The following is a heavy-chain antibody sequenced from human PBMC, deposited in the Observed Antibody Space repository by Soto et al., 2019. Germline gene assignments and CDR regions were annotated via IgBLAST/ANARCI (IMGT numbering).Heavy chain of an antibody. J-gene: IGHJ5*02. D-gene: IGHD5-18*01. Sequence: SETLSLTCAVSGGSISSGGYSWSWIRQPPGKGLEWIGYMYHSGSTYYNPSLKSRVTISIYRSKNQFSLKLSSVTAADTAVYYCARGHLDVDTAMVPVFPNWFDPWGQGTLVTVSS. CDR2: MYHSGST. V-gene: IGHV4-30-2*01. CDR1: GGSISSGGYS. CDR3: ARGHLDVDTAMVPVFPNWFDP.